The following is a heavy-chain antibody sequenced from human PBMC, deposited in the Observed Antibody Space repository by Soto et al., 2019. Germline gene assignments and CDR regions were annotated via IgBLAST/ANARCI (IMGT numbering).Heavy chain of an antibody. CDR1: GFTFSSYG. D-gene: IGHD5-12*01. CDR2: IWYDGSNK. CDR3: ARENGYPIEGYAFDI. Sequence: QVQLVESGGGVVQPGRSLRLSCAASGFTFSSYGMHWVRQAPGKGLEWVAVIWYDGSNKYYADFVKGRFTISRDNSKNTLYLQMNSLRAEDTAVYYCARENGYPIEGYAFDIWGQGTMVTVSS. V-gene: IGHV3-33*01. J-gene: IGHJ3*02.